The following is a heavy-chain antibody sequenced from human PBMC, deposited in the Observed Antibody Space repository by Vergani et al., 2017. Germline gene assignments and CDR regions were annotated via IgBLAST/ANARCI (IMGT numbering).Heavy chain of an antibody. J-gene: IGHJ5*02. V-gene: IGHV3-21*01. Sequence: EVQLVESGGGLVKPGGSLRLSCAASGFTFSSYSMNWVRQAPGKGLEWVSSISSSSSYIYYADSVKGRFTISRDNAKNSLYLQMNSLRAEDTAVYYCAREYCSSTSCPFDPWGQGTLVTVSS. CDR1: GFTFSSYS. CDR2: ISSSSSYI. CDR3: AREYCSSTSCPFDP. D-gene: IGHD2-2*01.